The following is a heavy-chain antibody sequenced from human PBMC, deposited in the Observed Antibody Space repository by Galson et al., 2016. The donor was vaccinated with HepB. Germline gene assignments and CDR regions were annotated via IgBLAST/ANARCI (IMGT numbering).Heavy chain of an antibody. Sequence: SLRLSCAASGFTFSDYYMTWIRQAPGKGLEWVSSISSRGATAIHYADSVKGRFTISRDNAKNSLFLQMNSLRAEDTAVYYCAKEHYFGSGSYFDSWGQGTLIPVSS. CDR1: GFTFSDYY. V-gene: IGHV3-11*01. J-gene: IGHJ4*02. CDR3: AKEHYFGSGSYFDS. CDR2: ISSRGATAI. D-gene: IGHD3-10*01.